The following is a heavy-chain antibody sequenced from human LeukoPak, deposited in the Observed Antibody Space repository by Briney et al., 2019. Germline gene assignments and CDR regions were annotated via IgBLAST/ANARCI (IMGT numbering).Heavy chain of an antibody. D-gene: IGHD2-15*01. Sequence: QPGGSLRLSCAASGFTFSSFWMSWVRQAPGKGLEWVANIKQDGSQKYYLDSVKGRFTISRDNAKNSLYLQMNSLRAEDTAVYYCAKDLADPGHCLGGTCYFYDSWGQGTLVTVSS. CDR1: GFTFSSFW. V-gene: IGHV3-7*01. CDR2: IKQDGSQK. CDR3: AKDLADPGHCLGGTCYFYDS. J-gene: IGHJ4*02.